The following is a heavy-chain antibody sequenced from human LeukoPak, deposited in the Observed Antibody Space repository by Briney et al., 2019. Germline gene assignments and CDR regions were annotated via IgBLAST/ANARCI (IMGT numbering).Heavy chain of an antibody. CDR2: IYYSGST. CDR3: TRDPTLNSMADAFDI. D-gene: IGHD5-24*01. Sequence: SETLSLTCTISGGSISSYYWSWIRQPPGKGLEWIGYIYYSGSTNYNPSLKSRVTISVDTSKNQFSLKLSSVTAADTAVYYCTRDPTLNSMADAFDIWGQGTMVTVSS. J-gene: IGHJ3*02. V-gene: IGHV4-59*01. CDR1: GGSISSYY.